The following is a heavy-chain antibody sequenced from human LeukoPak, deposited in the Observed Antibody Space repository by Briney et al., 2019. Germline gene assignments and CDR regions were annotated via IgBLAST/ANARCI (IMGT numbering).Heavy chain of an antibody. V-gene: IGHV4-34*01. D-gene: IGHD6-13*01. CDR2: INHSGST. CDR3: ARAIAAGDIETYYYYYGMDV. CDR1: GGSFSGYY. Sequence: SETLSLTCAVYGGSFSGYYWSWIRQPPGKGLEWIGEINHSGSTNYNPSLKSRVTISVDTSKNQFSLKLSSVTAADTAVYYCARAIAAGDIETYYYYYGMDVWGQGTTVTVSS. J-gene: IGHJ6*02.